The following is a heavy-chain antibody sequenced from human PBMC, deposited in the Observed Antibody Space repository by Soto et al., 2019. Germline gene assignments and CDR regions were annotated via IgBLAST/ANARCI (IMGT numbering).Heavy chain of an antibody. CDR1: GYTFTSYG. D-gene: IGHD6-19*01. Sequence: WASVKVSCKASGYTFTSYGISWVRQAPGQGLEWMGWISAYNGNTNYAQKLQGRVTMTTDTSTSTAYMELRSLRSDDTAVYYCARDNPEWLVTYYYYGMDVWGQGTTVTVSS. J-gene: IGHJ6*02. V-gene: IGHV1-18*04. CDR3: ARDNPEWLVTYYYYGMDV. CDR2: ISAYNGNT.